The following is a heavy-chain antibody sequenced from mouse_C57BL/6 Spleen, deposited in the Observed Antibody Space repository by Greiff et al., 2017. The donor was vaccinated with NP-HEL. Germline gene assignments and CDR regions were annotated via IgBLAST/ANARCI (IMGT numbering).Heavy chain of an antibody. CDR2: IDPSDSYT. CDR3: ARGRPTIVTPYYAMDD. Sequence: QVQLQQPGAELVMPGASVKLSCKASGYTFTSYWMHWVKQRPGQGLEWIGEIDPSDSYTNYNQKFKGKSTLTVDKSSSTAYMQLSSLTSEDSAVYYGARGRPTIVTPYYAMDDWGQGTSVTVSS. V-gene: IGHV1-69*01. J-gene: IGHJ4*01. D-gene: IGHD2-5*01. CDR1: GYTFTSYW.